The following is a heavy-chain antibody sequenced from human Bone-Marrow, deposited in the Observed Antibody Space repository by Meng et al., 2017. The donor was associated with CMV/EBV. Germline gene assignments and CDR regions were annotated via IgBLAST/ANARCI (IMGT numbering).Heavy chain of an antibody. Sequence: ASVKVSCKASGYTFINYDINWVRQATGQGLEWMGWMNPTSGDTGYAQKFQGRVIMTRNTYIRTAYMELSSLRSEDTAVYYCARETGSKDFAYWGHGTLVTVSS. CDR1: GYTFINYD. J-gene: IGHJ4*01. CDR3: ARETGSKDFAY. CDR2: MNPTSGDT. V-gene: IGHV1-8*01. D-gene: IGHD1-1*01.